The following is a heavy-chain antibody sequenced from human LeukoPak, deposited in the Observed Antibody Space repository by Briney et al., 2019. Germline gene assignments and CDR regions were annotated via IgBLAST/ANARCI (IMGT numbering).Heavy chain of an antibody. CDR1: GFSFSNYV. CDR3: ARSPEDFPPYFDRWFDS. Sequence: QSGASLRLSCAASGFSFSNYVMGWVRQAPGKGLGCVSVISGSGGTTYNADSVKGRFTISRDNSKNTLYLQMNNLRAEDTALYFCARSPEDFPPYFDRWFDSWGQGILVTVSS. V-gene: IGHV3-23*01. CDR2: ISGSGGTT. D-gene: IGHD2/OR15-2a*01. J-gene: IGHJ5*01.